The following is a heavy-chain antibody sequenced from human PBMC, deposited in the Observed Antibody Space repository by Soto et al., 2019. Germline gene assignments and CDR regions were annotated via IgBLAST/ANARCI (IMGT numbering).Heavy chain of an antibody. CDR3: ASVVVVAASFYYGMDV. V-gene: IGHV1-69*06. J-gene: IGHJ6*02. CDR1: GGTFSSYA. CDR2: IIPIFGTA. Sequence: SVKVSCKASGGTFSSYAISWARQAPGQGLEWMGGIIPIFGTANYAQKFQGRVTITADKSTSTAYMELSSLRSEDTAVYYCASVVVVAASFYYGMDVWGQGTTVTVSS. D-gene: IGHD2-15*01.